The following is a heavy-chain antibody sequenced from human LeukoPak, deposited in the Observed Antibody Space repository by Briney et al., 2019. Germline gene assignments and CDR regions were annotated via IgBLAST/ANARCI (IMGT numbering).Heavy chain of an antibody. CDR3: ARGRRSGSYSDFDY. D-gene: IGHD3-10*01. Sequence: SETLPLTCAVYGGSFSGYYWSWIRQPPGRGLEWIGEINHSGSTNYNPSLKSRVTISVDTSKNQFSLKLSSVTAADTAVYYCARGRRSGSYSDFDYWGQGTLVTVSS. J-gene: IGHJ4*02. V-gene: IGHV4-34*01. CDR2: INHSGST. CDR1: GGSFSGYY.